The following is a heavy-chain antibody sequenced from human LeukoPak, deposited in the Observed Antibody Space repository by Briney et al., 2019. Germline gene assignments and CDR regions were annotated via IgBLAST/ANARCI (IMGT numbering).Heavy chain of an antibody. J-gene: IGHJ4*02. Sequence: GRSQRLSCAASGFTFSSYAMHWVRQAPGKGLEWVAVISYDGSNKYYADSVKGRFTISRDNSKNTLYLQMNSLRAEDTAVYYCARGFGELTTVTTGVFDYWGQGTLVTVSS. CDR3: ARGFGELTTVTTGVFDY. D-gene: IGHD4-11*01. CDR1: GFTFSSYA. V-gene: IGHV3-30*04. CDR2: ISYDGSNK.